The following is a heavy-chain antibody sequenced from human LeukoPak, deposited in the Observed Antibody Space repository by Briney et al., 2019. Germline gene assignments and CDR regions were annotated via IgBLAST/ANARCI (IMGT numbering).Heavy chain of an antibody. Sequence: GGSLRLSCAASAFTFSDYAMRWVRQAPGKGLEWVSTIGTSGSNTYYADSVKGRFTISRDNSRHTFYLQLNSLRPEDTSVYYCAKGEYSRGHLFEYWGQGALVTVSS. CDR1: AFTFSDYA. CDR3: AKGEYSRGHLFEY. CDR2: IGTSGSNT. V-gene: IGHV3-23*01. D-gene: IGHD5-18*01. J-gene: IGHJ4*02.